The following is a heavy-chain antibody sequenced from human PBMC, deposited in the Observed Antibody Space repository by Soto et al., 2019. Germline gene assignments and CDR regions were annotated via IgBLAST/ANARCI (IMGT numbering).Heavy chain of an antibody. D-gene: IGHD2-2*01. CDR2: ISYDGSNK. CDR3: ARDSRCISTSCYDY. CDR1: GFTFSSYA. Sequence: GGSLRLSCAASGFTFSSYAMHWVRQAPGKGLEWAAVISYDGSNKYYADSVKGRFTISRDNSKNTLYLQMNSLRAEDTAVYYCARDSRCISTSCYDYWGQGTLVTVSS. J-gene: IGHJ4*02. V-gene: IGHV3-30-3*01.